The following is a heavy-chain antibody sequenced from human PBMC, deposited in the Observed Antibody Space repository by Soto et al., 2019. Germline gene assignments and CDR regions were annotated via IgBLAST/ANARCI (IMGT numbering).Heavy chain of an antibody. CDR1: GGSIIVSY. Sequence: SEPRSLTCSVSGGSIIVSYWSWIRQSPGKGLEWLGYVYYTGSTNYSPSLRSRVSISVDTSKNEFSLRLSSVTAADTAVYYCARDYRSPSGGMDVWGQGNTVTVSS. V-gene: IGHV4-59*12. D-gene: IGHD3-16*02. CDR2: VYYTGST. CDR3: ARDYRSPSGGMDV. J-gene: IGHJ6*02.